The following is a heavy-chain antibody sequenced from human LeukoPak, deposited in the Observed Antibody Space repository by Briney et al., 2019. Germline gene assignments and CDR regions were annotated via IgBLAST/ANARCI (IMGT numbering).Heavy chain of an antibody. D-gene: IGHD3-22*01. CDR1: GFTFSTYS. Sequence: GGSLRLSCAASGFTFSTYSMNWVRQAPGKGLEWISYISWSNNIIYYADSVKGRFTISRDNAKNSMFLQMNSLRAEDTAVYYCARDFGLHYYDSNGYNVPYYFDYWGQGTLVTVSS. V-gene: IGHV3-48*01. CDR2: ISWSNNII. J-gene: IGHJ4*02. CDR3: ARDFGLHYYDSNGYNVPYYFDY.